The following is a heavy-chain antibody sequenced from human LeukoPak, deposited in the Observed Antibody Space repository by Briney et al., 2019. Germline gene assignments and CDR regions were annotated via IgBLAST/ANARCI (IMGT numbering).Heavy chain of an antibody. D-gene: IGHD2-21*01. V-gene: IGHV3-7*01. J-gene: IGHJ4*02. CDR3: ASVISCGGSSCVDY. Sequence: SGGSLRLSCAASGFIFSSYAMHWVRQAPGKGLEWMANIKQDGSETYYVDSVKGRFTISRDNAKKSLFLQMNSLRAEDTAVYYCASVISCGGSSCVDYWGQGIQVAVST. CDR2: IKQDGSET. CDR1: GFIFSSYA.